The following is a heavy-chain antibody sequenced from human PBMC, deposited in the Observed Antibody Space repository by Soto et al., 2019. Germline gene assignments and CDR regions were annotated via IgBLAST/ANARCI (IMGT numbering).Heavy chain of an antibody. D-gene: IGHD5-18*01. Sequence: PGGSLRLSCAASGFTFSSYAMSWVRQAPGKGLEWVSAISGSGGSAYYADSVKGRFTISRDNSKNTLYLQMNSLRAEDTAVYYCAKDYSYGYDVYYYYGMDVWGQGTTVTVSS. J-gene: IGHJ6*02. CDR1: GFTFSSYA. CDR2: ISGSGGSA. CDR3: AKDYSYGYDVYYYYGMDV. V-gene: IGHV3-23*01.